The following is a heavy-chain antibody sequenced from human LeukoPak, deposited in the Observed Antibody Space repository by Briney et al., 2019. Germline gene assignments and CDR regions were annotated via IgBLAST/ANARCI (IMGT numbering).Heavy chain of an antibody. J-gene: IGHJ3*02. D-gene: IGHD3-22*01. CDR3: ARLPTYYDSSGYYREDI. Sequence: SETLSLTCAVYGGSFSGYYWSWMRQPPGKGLEWIGEINHSGSTNYNPSLKSRVNISVDTSKNQFSLKLSSVTPADTAVYYCARLPTYYDSSGYYREDIWGQGTMVTASS. CDR2: INHSGST. CDR1: GGSFSGYY. V-gene: IGHV4-34*01.